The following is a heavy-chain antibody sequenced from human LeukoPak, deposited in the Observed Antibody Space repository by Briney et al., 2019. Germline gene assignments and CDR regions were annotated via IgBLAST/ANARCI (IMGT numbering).Heavy chain of an antibody. CDR2: ISSSGSTI. CDR1: GFTFSSYE. CDR3: AREPEVAGTYDY. J-gene: IGHJ4*02. Sequence: AGGSLRLSCAASGFTFSSYEMNGVRQAPGKGLEWVSYISSSGSTIYYADSVKGRFTISRDNAKNSLYLQMNSLRAEDTAVYYCAREPEVAGTYDYWGQGTLVTVSS. D-gene: IGHD6-19*01. V-gene: IGHV3-48*03.